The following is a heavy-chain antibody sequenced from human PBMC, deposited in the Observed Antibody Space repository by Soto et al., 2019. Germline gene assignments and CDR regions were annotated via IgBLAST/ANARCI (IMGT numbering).Heavy chain of an antibody. CDR1: GGIFSSHT. J-gene: IGHJ4*02. CDR2: IIPVIGVV. V-gene: IGHV1-69*02. CDR3: ASLTGIRTGWVDY. D-gene: IGHD2-8*02. Sequence: QVQLVQSGAEVKKPGSSVKVSCKASGGIFSSHTISWVRQAPGQGLEWMGRIIPVIGVVNYAQKFQDRATITADKSTSTAYMELRNLRPEDTAVYFCASLTGIRTGWVDYWGQGTLVTVSS.